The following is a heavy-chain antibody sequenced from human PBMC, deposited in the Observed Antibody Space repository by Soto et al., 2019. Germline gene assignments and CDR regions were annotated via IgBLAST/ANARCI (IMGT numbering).Heavy chain of an antibody. CDR3: ARTAYCGGDCYWYFDY. D-gene: IGHD2-21*02. V-gene: IGHV3-33*01. CDR2: IWYDGSNK. J-gene: IGHJ4*02. Sequence: QVQLVESGGGVVQPGRSLRLSCAASGFTFSSYGMHWVRQAPGKGLEWVAVIWYDGSNKYHADSVKGRFTISRDNSKNTLYLQMTSLRAEDTAVYYCARTAYCGGDCYWYFDYWGQGTLVTVSS. CDR1: GFTFSSYG.